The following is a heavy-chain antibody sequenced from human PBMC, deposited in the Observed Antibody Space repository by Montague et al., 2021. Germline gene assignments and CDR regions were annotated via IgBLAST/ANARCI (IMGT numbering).Heavy chain of an antibody. CDR2: ICDGGSA. D-gene: IGHD3-22*01. V-gene: IGHV4-61*01. CDR3: AAYYYGGGGRGS. Sequence: SETLSLTCSVSGDSVRCGIYHWGWIRQSPGKGLEWIGYICDGGSATYKTSLGSRVTMSLDTSSNQFSLNLRSATAADKAVYYCAAYYYGGGGRGSWGQGTLVTVSS. CDR1: GDSVRCGIYH. J-gene: IGHJ5*02.